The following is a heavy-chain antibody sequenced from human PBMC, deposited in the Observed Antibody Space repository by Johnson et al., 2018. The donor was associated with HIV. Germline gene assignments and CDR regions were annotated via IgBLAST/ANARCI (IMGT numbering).Heavy chain of an antibody. Sequence: QVQLVESGGGVVQPGRSLRLSCAASGFSFSSYGMHWVRQAPGKRLEWVAVISYDGSNKYYADSVKGRFTISRDNAKNSLYLQMNSLRAEDTAVYYCARDSYGAFDIWGQGTMVTVSS. V-gene: IGHV3-30*03. CDR2: ISYDGSNK. CDR1: GFSFSSYG. CDR3: ARDSYGAFDI. J-gene: IGHJ3*02. D-gene: IGHD5-18*01.